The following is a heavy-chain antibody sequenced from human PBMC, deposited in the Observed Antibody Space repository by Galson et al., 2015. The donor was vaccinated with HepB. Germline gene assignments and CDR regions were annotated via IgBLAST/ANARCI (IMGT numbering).Heavy chain of an antibody. CDR1: GYNFNSYY. J-gene: IGHJ4*02. CDR2: ITPNGGST. CDR3: ARPHGGSGFFYLDY. V-gene: IGHV1-46*03. D-gene: IGHD3-3*01. Sequence: SVKVSCKASGYNFNSYYMHWVRQAPGKGLEWMGIITPNGGSTYYAQKFQGRVIMTRDTSTSTVYMELSSLRSEDTAVYYCARPHGGSGFFYLDYWGQGTPVAVSS.